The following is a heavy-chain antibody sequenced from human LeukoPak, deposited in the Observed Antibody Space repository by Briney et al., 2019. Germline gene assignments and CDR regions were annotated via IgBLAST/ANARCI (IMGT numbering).Heavy chain of an antibody. CDR1: GGTFSSYA. CDR3: ARDPNSGSYYFDY. Sequence: SVKVSCKASGGTFSSYAVSWVRQAPGQGLEWMGRIIPIFGTANYAQKFQGKVTITTDESTSTAYMELSSLRSEDTAVYYCARDPNSGSYYFDYWGQGTLVTVSS. J-gene: IGHJ4*02. CDR2: IIPIFGTA. D-gene: IGHD1-26*01. V-gene: IGHV1-69*05.